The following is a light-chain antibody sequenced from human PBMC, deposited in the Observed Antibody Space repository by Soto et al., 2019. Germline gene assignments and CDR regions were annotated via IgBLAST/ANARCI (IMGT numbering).Light chain of an antibody. CDR1: ESVSSN. CDR2: GAS. J-gene: IGKJ4*01. V-gene: IGKV3D-15*01. CDR3: QLYNNCLT. Sequence: EIGMTQSPATLSVSPGERATLSCRASESVSSNLAWYQQKPGQAPRLLIYGASTRATGIPARFSGSGSGTECNLTISSQQSEDFAHYYCQLYNNCLTFGGGTKVEIK.